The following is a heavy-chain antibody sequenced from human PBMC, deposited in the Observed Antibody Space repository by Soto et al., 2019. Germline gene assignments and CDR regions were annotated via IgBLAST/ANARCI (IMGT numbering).Heavy chain of an antibody. J-gene: IGHJ5*02. D-gene: IGHD2-2*01. V-gene: IGHV1-24*01. CDR2: FDPEDGET. CDR3: ATVCSTSCYGGLAA. CDR1: GYTLTELS. Sequence: ASVKVSCKVSGYTLTELSMHWVRQAPGKGLEWMGGFDPEDGETIYAQKFQGRVTMTEDTSTDTAYMELSSLRSEDTAVYYCATVCSTSCYGGLAAWGQGTLVTVSS.